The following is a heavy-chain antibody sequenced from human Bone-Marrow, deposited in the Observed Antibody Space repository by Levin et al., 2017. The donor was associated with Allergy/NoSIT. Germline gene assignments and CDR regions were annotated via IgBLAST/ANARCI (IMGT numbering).Heavy chain of an antibody. D-gene: IGHD6-6*01. V-gene: IGHV1-2*02. J-gene: IGHJ6*02. Sequence: GGSLRLSCKASGYTFTDYYMQWVRQAPGQGLEWMGWINPNSGGTNYAQKFQGRVTMTRDTSSSTAYMELSRLRSDDTAVYYCARWGIAARRRDYYYGMDVWGQGTTVTVSS. CDR1: GYTFTDYY. CDR3: ARWGIAARRRDYYYGMDV. CDR2: INPNSGGT.